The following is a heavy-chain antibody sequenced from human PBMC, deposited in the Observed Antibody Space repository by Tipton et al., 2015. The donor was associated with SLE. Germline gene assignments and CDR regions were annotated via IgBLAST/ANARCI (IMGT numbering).Heavy chain of an antibody. CDR2: ISSSSSYI. D-gene: IGHD1-26*01. J-gene: IGHJ4*02. CDR3: ARDSGSYYSDY. V-gene: IGHV3-11*06. Sequence: GSLRLSCAASGFTFSDYYMSWIRQAPGKGLEWVSYISSSSSYIYYADSVKGRFTISRDNAKNSLYLQMNSLRAEDTAVYYCARDSGSYYSDYWGQGTLVTVSS. CDR1: GFTFSDYY.